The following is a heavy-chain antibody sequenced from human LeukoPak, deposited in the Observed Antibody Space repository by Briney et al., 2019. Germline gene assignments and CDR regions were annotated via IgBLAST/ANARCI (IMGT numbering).Heavy chain of an antibody. Sequence: ASVKVSCKASGYTFTSYDINWVRQATGQGLEWMGWMNPNSGGTNYAQKFQGWVTMTRDTSISTAYMELSRLRSDDTAVYYCARGEETVDEIGGIDVWGQGTTVTVSS. CDR2: MNPNSGGT. J-gene: IGHJ6*02. V-gene: IGHV1-2*04. CDR1: GYTFTSYD. CDR3: ARGEETVDEIGGIDV. D-gene: IGHD4-23*01.